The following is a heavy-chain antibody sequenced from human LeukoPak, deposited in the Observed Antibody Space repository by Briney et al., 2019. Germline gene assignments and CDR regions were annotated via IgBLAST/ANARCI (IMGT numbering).Heavy chain of an antibody. CDR3: ANRNPYYFEY. V-gene: IGHV3-23*01. J-gene: IGHJ4*02. Sequence: PGGSLRLSCAASGFTFSAYAMSWVRQAPGKGLEWVSAIVSSGGGTYYADSVKGRFTISRDNSKNTLYLQMNSLRAEDTAVYYCANRNPYYFEYWGQGTLVTDSS. D-gene: IGHD1-14*01. CDR2: IVSSGGGT. CDR1: GFTFSAYA.